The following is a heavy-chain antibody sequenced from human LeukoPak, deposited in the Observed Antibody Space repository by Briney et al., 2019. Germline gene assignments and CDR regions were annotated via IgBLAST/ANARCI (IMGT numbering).Heavy chain of an antibody. J-gene: IGHJ5*02. Sequence: GASVKVSCKASGYTFTSYYMHWVRQAPGQGLEWMGIINPSGGSTSYAQKFQGRVTMTRDTSTSTVYMELSSLRSEDTAVYYCARDGGGEYQLLTPDNRFDPWGQGTLVTVSS. CDR2: INPSGGST. CDR1: GYTFTSYY. CDR3: ARDGGGEYQLLTPDNRFDP. V-gene: IGHV1-46*01. D-gene: IGHD2-2*01.